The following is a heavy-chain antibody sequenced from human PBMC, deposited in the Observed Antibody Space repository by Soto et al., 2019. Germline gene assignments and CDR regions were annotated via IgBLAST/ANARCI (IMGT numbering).Heavy chain of an antibody. CDR3: ARVEGSASSAGD. V-gene: IGHV1-2*02. CDR1: GYTFTDYY. J-gene: IGHJ4*02. CDR2: INPSSGAT. Sequence: QVQLVQSGAEVKQPGASVKVSCNASGYTFTDYYIHWVRQAPGQGLEWMGFINPSSGATNYAQKFRGRVTMTRDTSINTAYVDLSRLRSDDTAVYYCARVEGSASSAGDWGQGTLVTVSS. D-gene: IGHD6-6*01.